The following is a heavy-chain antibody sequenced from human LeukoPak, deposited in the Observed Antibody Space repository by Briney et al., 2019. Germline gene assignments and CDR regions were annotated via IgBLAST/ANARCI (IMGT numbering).Heavy chain of an antibody. CDR1: GFTFSTYA. CDR3: AREGATVVIPPAQRGRLDY. D-gene: IGHD2-2*01. J-gene: IGHJ4*02. V-gene: IGHV3-30*04. Sequence: PGGSLRLSCAASGFTFSTYAMNWVRQAPGKGLEWVAVISYDTSNKYYADSVKGRFTISRDNSKNTVYLQMNSLRPEDTAVYYCAREGATVVIPPAQRGRLDYWGEGTLVTVSS. CDR2: ISYDTSNK.